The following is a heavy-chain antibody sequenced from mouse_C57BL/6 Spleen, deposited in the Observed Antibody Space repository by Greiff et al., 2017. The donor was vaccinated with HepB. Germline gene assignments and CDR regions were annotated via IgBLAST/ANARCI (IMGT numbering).Heavy chain of an antibody. CDR1: GFTFSSYA. CDR2: ISDGGSYT. D-gene: IGHD1-1*01. Sequence: DVMLVESGGGLVKPGGSLKLSCAASGFTFSSYAMSWVRQTPEKRLEWVATISDGGSYTYYPDNVKGRFTISRDNAKNNLYLQMSHLKSEDTAMYYGVGHYYGSGLYVMDYWGQGTSVTVSA. J-gene: IGHJ4*01. CDR3: VGHYYGSGLYVMDY. V-gene: IGHV5-4*03.